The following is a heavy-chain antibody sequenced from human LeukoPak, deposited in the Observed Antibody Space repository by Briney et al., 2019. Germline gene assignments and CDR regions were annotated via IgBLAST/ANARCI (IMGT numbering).Heavy chain of an antibody. CDR1: GFTFSSNY. CDR2: IYSGGST. D-gene: IGHD6-19*01. J-gene: IGHJ6*02. V-gene: IGHV3-53*04. Sequence: GGSLRLSCAASGFTFSSNYMSWVRQAPGKGLEWVSVIYSGGSTYYADSVKGRFTISRHNSKNTLYLQMNSLRAEDTAVYYCARDTGSSADYYYGMDVWGQGTTVTVSS. CDR3: ARDTGSSADYYYGMDV.